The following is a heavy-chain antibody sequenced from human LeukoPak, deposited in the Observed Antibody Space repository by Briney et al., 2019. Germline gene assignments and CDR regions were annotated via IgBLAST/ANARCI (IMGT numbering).Heavy chain of an antibody. D-gene: IGHD3-3*01. CDR3: AREAITIPDGHDAFDI. CDR1: GGSISSSSYY. V-gene: IGHV4-39*07. CDR2: IYYSGST. Sequence: SETLSLTCTVSGGSISSSSYYWGWIRQPPGKGLEWIGSIYYSGSTYYNPSLKSRVTISVDRSKNQFSLKLSSVTAADTAVYYCAREAITIPDGHDAFDIWGQGTMVTVSS. J-gene: IGHJ3*02.